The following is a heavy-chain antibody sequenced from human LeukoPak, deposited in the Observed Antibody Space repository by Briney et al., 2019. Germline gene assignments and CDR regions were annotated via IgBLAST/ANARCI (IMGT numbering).Heavy chain of an antibody. Sequence: GRSLRLSCAASGFTFSSYAMSWVRQAPGKGLEWVSAISGSGGSTYYADSVKGRSTISRDNSKNTLYLQMNSLRAEDTAVYYCAKDGGRLRLMKYYFDYWGQGTLVTVSS. V-gene: IGHV3-23*01. CDR1: GFTFSSYA. CDR3: AKDGGRLRLMKYYFDY. D-gene: IGHD5-12*01. CDR2: ISGSGGST. J-gene: IGHJ4*02.